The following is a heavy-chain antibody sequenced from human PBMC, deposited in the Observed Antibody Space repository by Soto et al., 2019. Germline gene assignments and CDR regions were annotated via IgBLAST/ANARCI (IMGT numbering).Heavy chain of an antibody. CDR3: ARGAITVLRGVDY. CDR2: VSSDGSNK. J-gene: IGHJ4*02. V-gene: IGHV3-30*04. Sequence: QVHLEASGGGVVHPGRSLRLSCAASGFTFNTYAVHWVRQAPGKGLEWVAVVSSDGSNKYYSDSVKGRFSISRDNSNNTLPLQMNSLRTEDTAVHYCARGAITVLRGVDYWGRGTLVTVSS. CDR1: GFTFNTYA. D-gene: IGHD3-10*01.